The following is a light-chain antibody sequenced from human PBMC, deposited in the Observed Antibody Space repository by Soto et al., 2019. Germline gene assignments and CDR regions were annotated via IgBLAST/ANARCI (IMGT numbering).Light chain of an antibody. CDR1: SSDVGDYNF. CDR2: EVS. J-gene: IGLJ2*01. Sequence: QSALTQPPSASGSPGQSVTISCTGTSSDVGDYNFVSWYQQHPGKAPKLMIYEVSKRPSGVPDRFSGSKSGNTASLTVSGLQAEDEADYFCSSYAGSKNFVFGGGTKLTVL. V-gene: IGLV2-8*01. CDR3: SSYAGSKNFV.